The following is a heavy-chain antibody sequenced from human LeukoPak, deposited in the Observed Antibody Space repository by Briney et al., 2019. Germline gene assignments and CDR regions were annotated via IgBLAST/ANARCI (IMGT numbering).Heavy chain of an antibody. V-gene: IGHV4-59*01. D-gene: IGHD3-9*01. CDR1: GGSINSCY. J-gene: IGHJ4*02. CDR3: ARGTEYYDILTGYYRGLLDY. CDR2: IYYSGST. Sequence: PSETLSLTCTVSGGSINSCYWSWIRQPPGKGLEWIGYIYYSGSTNYNPSLKSRVTISVDTSKNQFSLKLSSVTAADTAVYYCARGTEYYDILTGYYRGLLDYWGQGTLVTVSS.